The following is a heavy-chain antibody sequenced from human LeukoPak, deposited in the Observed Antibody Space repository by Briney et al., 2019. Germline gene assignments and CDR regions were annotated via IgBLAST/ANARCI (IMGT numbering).Heavy chain of an antibody. CDR3: ARDQYSYAHAAH. Sequence: PGGSLRLSCAASGFTFSSYAMHWVRQAPGKGLEWVAVIWYDGSKRYYGDSVKGRFTISRDNSKNTLHLQMNSLRAEDTAVYYCARDQYSYAHAAHWGQGTLVTVSS. V-gene: IGHV3-33*08. CDR2: IWYDGSKR. J-gene: IGHJ4*02. CDR1: GFTFSSYA. D-gene: IGHD5-18*01.